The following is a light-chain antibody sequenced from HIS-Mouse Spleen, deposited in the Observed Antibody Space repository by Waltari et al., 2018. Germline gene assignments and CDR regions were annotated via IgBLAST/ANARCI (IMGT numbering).Light chain of an antibody. CDR2: KDS. V-gene: IGLV3-25*03. CDR1: ALPKQY. J-gene: IGLJ1*01. Sequence: SYELTQPPSVSVSPGQTARITCSGDALPKQYAYWYQQKPGQAPVLVIYKDSERPSGIPERFSGSSSGTTVTLTISGVQAEYEADYYCQSADSSGTYYVFGTGTKVTVL. CDR3: QSADSSGTYYV.